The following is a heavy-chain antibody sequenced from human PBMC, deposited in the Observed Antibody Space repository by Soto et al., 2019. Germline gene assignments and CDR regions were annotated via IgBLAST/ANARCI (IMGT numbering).Heavy chain of an antibody. CDR2: IYTSGST. Sequence: QVQLQESGPGLVKPSETLSLTCTVSGGSISSYYWSWIRQPAGKGLEWIGRIYTSGSTNYNPSLKSRVTMSVDTSKNQSPLKLSSGPAANTAVYYCARVLFNYYDGSNWSFDLWGRGTLVTVSS. J-gene: IGHJ2*01. D-gene: IGHD3-22*01. CDR1: GGSISSYY. CDR3: ARVLFNYYDGSNWSFDL. V-gene: IGHV4-4*07.